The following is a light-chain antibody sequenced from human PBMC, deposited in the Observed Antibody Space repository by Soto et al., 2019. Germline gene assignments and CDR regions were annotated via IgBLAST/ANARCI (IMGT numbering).Light chain of an antibody. CDR2: TAS. V-gene: IGKV1-5*03. Sequence: DIQMTQSPSTLSASVGDRVTITCRASQSIAYWLAWYQQKQGKAPNLLIYTASTLVSGVPSRFSGSGSGTEFTLTISSLQPDDFAAYYCQHYSSYPIAFGQGTRLEIK. CDR1: QSIAYW. CDR3: QHYSSYPIA. J-gene: IGKJ5*01.